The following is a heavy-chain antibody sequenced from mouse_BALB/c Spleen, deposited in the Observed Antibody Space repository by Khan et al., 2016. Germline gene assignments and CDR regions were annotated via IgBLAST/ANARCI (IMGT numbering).Heavy chain of an antibody. J-gene: IGHJ3*01. Sequence: QVQLKESGPGLVAPSQSLSITCTVSGFSLTSYGVHWVRQPPGKGREWLGVIWAGGSTNYNSALMSRLSISKDNSKSQVFLKMNSLQTEDTAMYYCARFYGNYLFAYWGQGTLVTVSA. CDR1: GFSLTSYG. D-gene: IGHD2-1*01. V-gene: IGHV2-9*02. CDR2: IWAGGST. CDR3: ARFYGNYLFAY.